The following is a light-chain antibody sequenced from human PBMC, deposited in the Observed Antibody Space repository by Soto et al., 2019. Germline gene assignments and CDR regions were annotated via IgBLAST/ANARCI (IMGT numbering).Light chain of an antibody. V-gene: IGKV1-39*01. CDR1: QSISSS. CDR3: QQYGNSPIN. J-gene: IGKJ5*01. Sequence: IQMTQSPSSLSASVGDRVTITCRASQSISSSFNWYQQKPGKAPKLLIYAASSLQSGVPSRFSGSGSGTDFTLTISRLEPEDFAVYYCQQYGNSPINCGQGTRRAIK. CDR2: AAS.